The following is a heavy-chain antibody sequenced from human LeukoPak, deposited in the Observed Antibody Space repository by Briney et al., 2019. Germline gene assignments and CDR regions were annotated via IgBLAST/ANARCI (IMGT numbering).Heavy chain of an antibody. J-gene: IGHJ4*02. CDR1: GFTFSSYG. V-gene: IGHV3-30*18. CDR2: ISYDGSNK. D-gene: IGHD5-24*01. Sequence: GGSLRLSCAASGFTFSSYGMHWVRQAPGKGLEWVAVISYDGSNKYYADSVKGRFTISRDNSKNTLYLQMNSLRAEDTAVYYCAKDQRDGYNPEGVDYWGQGTLVTVSS. CDR3: AKDQRDGYNPEGVDY.